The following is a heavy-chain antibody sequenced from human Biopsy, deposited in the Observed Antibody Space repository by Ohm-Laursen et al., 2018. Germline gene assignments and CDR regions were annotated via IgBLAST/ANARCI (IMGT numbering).Heavy chain of an antibody. CDR1: GGSIISYY. Sequence: SETLSLTCSVSGGSIISYYWTWIRQPPGKGLEWIGNIYYSGNTDYSPSLKSRVTISVDTSNNQFSLKLRSVTAADTAVYYCARQVDFWSGYVDYWGQGTLVAVSS. CDR3: ARQVDFWSGYVDY. D-gene: IGHD3-3*01. J-gene: IGHJ4*02. CDR2: IYYSGNT. V-gene: IGHV4-59*04.